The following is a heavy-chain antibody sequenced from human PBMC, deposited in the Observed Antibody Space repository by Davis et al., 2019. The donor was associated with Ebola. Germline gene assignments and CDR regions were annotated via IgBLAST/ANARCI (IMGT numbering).Heavy chain of an antibody. CDR3: AKDPSTYSYSNDY. V-gene: IGHV3-48*01. J-gene: IGHJ4*02. Sequence: GGSLRLSCAASGFIFNTYSMNWVRQAPGKGLEWLSYISALGTTIYYADSVKGRFTISRDNSKNTLYLQMNSLRAEDTAVYYCAKDPSTYSYSNDYWGQGTLVTVSS. CDR2: ISALGTTI. D-gene: IGHD6-13*01. CDR1: GFIFNTYS.